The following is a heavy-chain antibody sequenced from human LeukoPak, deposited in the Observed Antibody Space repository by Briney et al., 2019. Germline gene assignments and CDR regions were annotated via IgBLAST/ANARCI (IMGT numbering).Heavy chain of an antibody. J-gene: IGHJ5*02. Sequence: GGSLRLSCEASGFSSSAHTMNWVRQAPGKGLEWVSSIDSSSTYIYYADSMKGRFSIPRDNAKNSLYLQMSSLRVEDTAVYYCAREGQGAWFWFDLWGQGTLVTVSS. CDR3: AREGQGAWFWFDL. CDR2: IDSSSTYI. D-gene: IGHD6-19*01. CDR1: GFSSSAHT. V-gene: IGHV3-21*01.